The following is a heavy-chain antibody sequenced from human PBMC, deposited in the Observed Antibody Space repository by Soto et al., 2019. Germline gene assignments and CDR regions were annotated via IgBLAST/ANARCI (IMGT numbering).Heavy chain of an antibody. CDR1: GYTLTELS. D-gene: IGHD3-3*01. Sequence: ASVKVSCKVSGYTLTELSMHWVRQAPGKGLEWVGGFDPEDGETIEAQKFQGRVTMTEDTSTDTAYMELSSLRSEDTAVYYCATASITIFGVENPGVVEDYYYYGMDVWGQGTTVTVSS. V-gene: IGHV1-24*01. CDR2: FDPEDGET. J-gene: IGHJ6*02. CDR3: ATASITIFGVENPGVVEDYYYYGMDV.